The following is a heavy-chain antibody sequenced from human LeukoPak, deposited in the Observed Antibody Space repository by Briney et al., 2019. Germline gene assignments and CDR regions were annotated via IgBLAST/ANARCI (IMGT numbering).Heavy chain of an antibody. Sequence: GGSLRLSCAASGFTFSSYGMHWVRQAPGKGLEWVAFIRYDGSNKYYADSVKGRFTISRDNSKNTLYLQMNSLRAEDTAVYYCAKDLPMYYDFRSGLFDYWGQGTLVTVSS. V-gene: IGHV3-30*02. CDR3: AKDLPMYYDFRSGLFDY. D-gene: IGHD3-3*01. CDR2: IRYDGSNK. J-gene: IGHJ4*02. CDR1: GFTFSSYG.